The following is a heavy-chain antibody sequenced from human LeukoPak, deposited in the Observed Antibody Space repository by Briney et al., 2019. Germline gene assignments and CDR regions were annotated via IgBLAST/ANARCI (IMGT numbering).Heavy chain of an antibody. J-gene: IGHJ4*02. V-gene: IGHV3-69-1*01. Sequence: NPGGSLRLSCAASGFTFSDYAMNWVRQAPGKGLEWLSFISTTSDAMYYADSVKGRLTVSRDNAKNSLFLQMHSLRAEDTAIHYCAREIPGRIAADCWGQGTLVTVSS. CDR3: AREIPGRIAADC. CDR2: ISTTSDAM. D-gene: IGHD2-15*01. CDR1: GFTFSDYA.